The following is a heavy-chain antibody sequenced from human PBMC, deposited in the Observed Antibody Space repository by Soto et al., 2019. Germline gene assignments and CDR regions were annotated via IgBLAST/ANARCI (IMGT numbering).Heavy chain of an antibody. V-gene: IGHV1-69*02. Sequence: ASVKVSCKASGGTFSSYTISWVRQAPGQGLEWMGRIIPILGIANYAQKFQGRVTITADKSTSTAYMELSSLRSEDTAVYYCARRRPYGSGSYYEQNNWFDPWGQG. CDR2: IIPILGIA. CDR3: ARRRPYGSGSYYEQNNWFDP. CDR1: GGTFSSYT. J-gene: IGHJ5*02. D-gene: IGHD3-10*01.